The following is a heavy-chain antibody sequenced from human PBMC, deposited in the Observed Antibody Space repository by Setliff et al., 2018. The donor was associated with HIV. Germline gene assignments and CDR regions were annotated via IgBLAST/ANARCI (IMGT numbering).Heavy chain of an antibody. CDR3: ARDPSSPRGLFDL. V-gene: IGHV4-34*01. J-gene: IGHJ2*01. D-gene: IGHD3-10*01. CDR2: VNHSGTT. CDR1: NGSFSGYF. Sequence: SETLSLTCTVSNGSFSGYFWHWIRQAPGRGLEWIGAVNHSGTTYYSPSLHSRVSMSVDTSKNQFTLNLRSVTAADTAIYYCARDPSSPRGLFDLWGRGTLVTVSS.